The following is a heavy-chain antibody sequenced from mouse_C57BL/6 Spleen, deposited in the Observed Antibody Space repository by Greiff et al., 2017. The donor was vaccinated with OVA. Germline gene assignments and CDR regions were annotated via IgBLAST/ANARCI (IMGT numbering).Heavy chain of an antibody. CDR2: IYPGDGAT. V-gene: IGHV1-82*01. CDR3: AREGAYYSND. D-gene: IGHD2-5*01. J-gene: IGHJ2*01. CDR1: GYAFSSSW. Sequence: QVQLQQSGPELVKPGASVKISCKASGYAFSSSWMNWVKQRPGKGLEWIGRIYPGDGATNYNGKFKGKATLTADKSSSTAYMQLSSLTSEDSAVYFCAREGAYYSNDWGQGTTRTVSS.